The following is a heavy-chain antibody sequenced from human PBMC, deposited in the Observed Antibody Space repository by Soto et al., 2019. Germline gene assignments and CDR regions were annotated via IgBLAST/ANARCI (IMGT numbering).Heavy chain of an antibody. J-gene: IGHJ3*01. CDR2: LYASDST. D-gene: IGHD4-17*01. V-gene: IGHV3-53*01. Sequence: GSLRLSCAASGFTVSSHYMSWVRQTPGKGLEWVSILYASDSTFYADSVEGRFTISRDNSKNTVYLQLNSLRAEDTAVYYCATTVTRLIAFDVWGQGTMVTVS. CDR1: GFTVSSHY. CDR3: ATTVTRLIAFDV.